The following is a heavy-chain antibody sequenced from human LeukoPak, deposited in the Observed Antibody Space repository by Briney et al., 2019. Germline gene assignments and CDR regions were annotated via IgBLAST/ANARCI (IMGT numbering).Heavy chain of an antibody. CDR1: GFRFSDFT. J-gene: IGHJ6*02. D-gene: IGHD3-3*01. V-gene: IGHV3-21*01. CDR3: ARLSPFFGVVTTYGMDV. Sequence: KTGGSLRLSCAASGFRFSDFTMTWVRQAPGKGPEWVSSISSSSSYIYYADSVKGRFTISRDNAKNSLYLQMNSLRAEDTAVYYCARLSPFFGVVTTYGMDVWGQGTTVTVSS. CDR2: ISSSSSYI.